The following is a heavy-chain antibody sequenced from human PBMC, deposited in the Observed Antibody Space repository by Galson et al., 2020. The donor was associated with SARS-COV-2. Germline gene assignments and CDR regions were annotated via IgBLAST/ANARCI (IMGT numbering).Heavy chain of an antibody. D-gene: IGHD3-16*01. CDR3: ATNPSMITSSWFDP. CDR2: FDPEDGET. Sequence: ASVKVSCKVSGYTLTELSMHWVRQAPGKGLEWMGGFDPEDGETIYAQKFQGRVTMTEDTSTDTAYMELSSLRSEDTAVYYCATNPSMITSSWFDPWGQGTLVTVSS. J-gene: IGHJ5*02. V-gene: IGHV1-24*01. CDR1: GYTLTELS.